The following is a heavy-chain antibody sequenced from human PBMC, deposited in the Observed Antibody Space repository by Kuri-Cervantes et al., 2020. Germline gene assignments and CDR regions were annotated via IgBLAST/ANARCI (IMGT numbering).Heavy chain of an antibody. CDR3: VRESGY. J-gene: IGHJ4*02. CDR2: IYSGGST. V-gene: IGHV3-66*01. CDR1: GFTVSSNY. Sequence: LSLTCAASGFTVSSNYMSWVRQAPGKGLEWVSVIYSGGSTYYADSVKGRFTISRDNSKNTLYLQMNSLRAEDTAVYYCVRESGYWGQGTLVTVSS. D-gene: IGHD3-3*01.